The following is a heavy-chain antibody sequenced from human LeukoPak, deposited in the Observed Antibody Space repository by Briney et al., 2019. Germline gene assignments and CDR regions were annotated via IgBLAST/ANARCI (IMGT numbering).Heavy chain of an antibody. J-gene: IGHJ4*02. Sequence: SETLSLTCAVYGGSFSGYYWSWIRQPPGKGLEWIGEISHSGSTNYNPSLKSRVTISVDTSKNQFSLKLSSVTAADTAVYYCAAQYSGYVRLDYWGQGRLVTVSS. CDR1: GGSFSGYY. CDR3: AAQYSGYVRLDY. CDR2: ISHSGST. V-gene: IGHV4-34*01. D-gene: IGHD5-12*01.